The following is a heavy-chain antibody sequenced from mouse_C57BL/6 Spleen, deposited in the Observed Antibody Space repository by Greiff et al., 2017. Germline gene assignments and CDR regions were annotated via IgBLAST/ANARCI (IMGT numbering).Heavy chain of an antibody. V-gene: IGHV1-80*01. CDR1: GYAFSSYW. CDR3: ARGGVLYWYFDV. CDR2: IYPGDGDT. Sequence: QVQLKESGAELVKPGASVKISCKASGYAFSSYWMNWVKQRPGKGLEWIGQIYPGDGDTNYNGKFKGKATLTADKSSSTAYMQLSSLTSEDSAVYFCARGGVLYWYFDVWGTGTTVTVSS. J-gene: IGHJ1*03.